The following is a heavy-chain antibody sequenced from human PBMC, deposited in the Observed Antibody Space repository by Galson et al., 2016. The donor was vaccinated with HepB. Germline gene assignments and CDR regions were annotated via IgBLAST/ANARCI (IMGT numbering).Heavy chain of an antibody. Sequence: SLRLSCAASGFTFSNHWMTWVRQAPGKGLEWVANIKQDGGEKYYVDSVEGRFTISRDNAKNSLYLQMNSLRVEDTAVYYCARDGLGTVAAASALGNWGQGTLVTVSS. V-gene: IGHV3-7*01. J-gene: IGHJ4*02. CDR3: ARDGLGTVAAASALGN. CDR2: IKQDGGEK. D-gene: IGHD6-25*01. CDR1: GFTFSNHW.